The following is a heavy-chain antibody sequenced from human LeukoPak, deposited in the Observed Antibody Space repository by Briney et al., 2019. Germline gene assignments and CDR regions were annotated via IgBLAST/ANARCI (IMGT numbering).Heavy chain of an antibody. V-gene: IGHV1-69*06. CDR1: GGTFSSYA. Sequence: ASVKVSCKASGGTFSSYAISWVRQAPGQGLEWMGGIIPIFGTANYAQKFQGRVTITADKSTSTAYMELSSLRSEDTAVYYCARVVATIYSWFDPWGQGTLVTVSS. D-gene: IGHD5-12*01. CDR3: ARVVATIYSWFDP. J-gene: IGHJ5*02. CDR2: IIPIFGTA.